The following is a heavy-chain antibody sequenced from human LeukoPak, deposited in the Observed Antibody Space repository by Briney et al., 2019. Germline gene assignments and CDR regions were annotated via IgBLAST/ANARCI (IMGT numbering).Heavy chain of an antibody. CDR3: AISLVTPFSRFDY. D-gene: IGHD4-23*01. CDR2: IIPIFGTA. V-gene: IGHV1-69*13. J-gene: IGHJ4*02. Sequence: SVKVSCKASGGTFSSYAISWVRQAPGQGLEWMGGIIPIFGTANYAQKFQGRVTITADESTSTAYMELGSLRSEDTAVYYCAISLVTPFSRFDYWGQGTLVTVSS. CDR1: GGTFSSYA.